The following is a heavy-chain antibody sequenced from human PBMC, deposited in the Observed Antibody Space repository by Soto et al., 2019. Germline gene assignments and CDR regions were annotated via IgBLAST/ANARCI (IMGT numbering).Heavy chain of an antibody. D-gene: IGHD2-8*01. CDR2: ISYDGSNK. J-gene: IGHJ4*02. Sequence: PVGSLRLSCAASGFTFSSYAMHWVRQAPGKGLEWVAVISYDGSNKYYADSVKGRFTISRDNSKNTLYLQMNSLRAEDTAVYYCARDRDIVLMVYAATLDYWGQGTLVTVSP. CDR3: ARDRDIVLMVYAATLDY. CDR1: GFTFSSYA. V-gene: IGHV3-30-3*01.